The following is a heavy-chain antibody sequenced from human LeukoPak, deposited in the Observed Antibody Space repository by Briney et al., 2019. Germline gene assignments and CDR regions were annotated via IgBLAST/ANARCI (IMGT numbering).Heavy chain of an antibody. CDR2: ISSSSSYI. V-gene: IGHV3-21*01. Sequence: GGSLRLSCAASGLTFSSYSMNWVRQAPGKGLEWVSSISSSSSYIYYADSVKGRFTISRDNAKHSLYLQMNSLRAEDTAVYYCASSGGTELLWFGELLANWFDPWGQGTLVTVSS. J-gene: IGHJ5*02. D-gene: IGHD3-10*01. CDR1: GLTFSSYS. CDR3: ASSGGTELLWFGELLANWFDP.